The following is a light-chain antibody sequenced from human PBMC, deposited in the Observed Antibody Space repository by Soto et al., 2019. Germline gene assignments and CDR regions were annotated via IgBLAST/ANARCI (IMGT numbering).Light chain of an antibody. J-gene: IGKJ3*01. Sequence: DIHMTQSPSSLSVSVGDRVTITCRASQSISSFLNWYQQKPGKAPKLLIYAASTLQSGVPSRFSGSGSGTDFTLTISSLQPEDFATYYCQQSHSTPLTFGPGTKVDIK. CDR3: QQSHSTPLT. CDR1: QSISSF. CDR2: AAS. V-gene: IGKV1-39*01.